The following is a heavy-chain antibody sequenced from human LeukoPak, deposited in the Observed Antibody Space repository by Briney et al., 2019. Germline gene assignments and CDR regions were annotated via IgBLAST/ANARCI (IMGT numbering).Heavy chain of an antibody. V-gene: IGHV4-39*07. D-gene: IGHD3-10*01. CDR1: GDSISSSRPY. CDR3: AKDGGMFSYSSGSSQDGMDV. Sequence: KSSETLSLTCNVSGDSISSSRPYWGWIRQPPGKGLEWIGSIYYSGSTYYNPSLKSRVTISVDTSKNQFSLKLNSVTAADTAVYYCAKDGGMFSYSSGSSQDGMDVWGQGITVTVSS. J-gene: IGHJ6*02. CDR2: IYYSGST.